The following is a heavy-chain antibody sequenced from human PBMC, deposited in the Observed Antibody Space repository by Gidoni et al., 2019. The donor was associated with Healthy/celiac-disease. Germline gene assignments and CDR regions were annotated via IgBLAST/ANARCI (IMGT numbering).Heavy chain of an antibody. V-gene: IGHV4-4*02. J-gene: IGHJ5*02. CDR2: IYHSGST. D-gene: IGHD6-13*01. Sequence: QVQLQESGPGLVKPSGTLSLTCAVSGGSISSSNRWSWVRQPPGKGLEWIGEIYHSGSTNYNPSLNSRVTISVDKSKNQFSLKLSSVTAADTAVYYCARFLSGQLVSRHGSEGWFDPWGQGTLVTVSS. CDR3: ARFLSGQLVSRHGSEGWFDP. CDR1: GGSISSSNR.